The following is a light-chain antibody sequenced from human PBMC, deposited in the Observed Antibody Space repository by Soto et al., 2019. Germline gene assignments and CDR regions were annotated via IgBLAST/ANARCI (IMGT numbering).Light chain of an antibody. CDR2: KAS. CDR3: QQYSSYPWT. J-gene: IGKJ1*01. CDR1: QSISSW. Sequence: DIQMTQSPSTLSASVGDRVTITCRASQSISSWVAWYQHKPGKAPKLLIYKASSLESGVPSRFSGSGSGTEFTLTISSLQPDDFATYYCQQYSSYPWTFGQGTKVDI. V-gene: IGKV1-5*03.